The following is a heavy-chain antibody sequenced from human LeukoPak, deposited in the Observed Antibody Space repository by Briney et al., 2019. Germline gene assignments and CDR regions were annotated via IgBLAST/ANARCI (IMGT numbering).Heavy chain of an antibody. CDR2: INWNGGST. D-gene: IGHD6-19*01. J-gene: IGHJ4*02. Sequence: GSLRLSCAASGFRFDDHGMSWVRQAPGKGLEWVSGINWNGGSTGYGDSVKGRFTISRDNAKNSLYLQMNSLRAEDTALYYCAGGDRNGWYFDYWGQGILVTVSS. V-gene: IGHV3-20*04. CDR3: AGGDRNGWYFDY. CDR1: GFRFDDHG.